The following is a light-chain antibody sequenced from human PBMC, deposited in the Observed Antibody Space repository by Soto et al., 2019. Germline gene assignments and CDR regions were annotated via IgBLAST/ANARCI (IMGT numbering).Light chain of an antibody. CDR2: DAS. J-gene: IGKJ4*01. CDR1: QNIGNY. V-gene: IGKV3-11*01. Sequence: EIVLTQSPTTLSLSPGERATLSCRASQNIGNYLTWFQQKPDQAPRLLIYDASNRATGVPARFSGSGSGTDFTLTISSLEPEDFAVYYCQQRSAWPLTFGGGTKVEIK. CDR3: QQRSAWPLT.